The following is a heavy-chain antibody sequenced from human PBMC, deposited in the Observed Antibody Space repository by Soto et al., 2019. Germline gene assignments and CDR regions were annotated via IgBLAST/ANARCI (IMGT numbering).Heavy chain of an antibody. CDR1: GGTCSSSA. CDR2: IIPIFGTA. J-gene: IGHJ6*02. D-gene: IGHD3-22*01. Sequence: SVQFSFTASGGTCSSSAISWVRQAPGQGLEWMGGIIPIFGTANYAQKFQGRVTITADESTSTAYMELSSLRSEDTAVYYCARDSPTMIVVGPYGMDVWGQGTTVTVSS. CDR3: ARDSPTMIVVGPYGMDV. V-gene: IGHV1-69*01.